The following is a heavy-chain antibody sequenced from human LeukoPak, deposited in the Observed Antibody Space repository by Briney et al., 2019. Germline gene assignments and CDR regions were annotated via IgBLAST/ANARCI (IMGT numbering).Heavy chain of an antibody. Sequence: GGSLRLSCAVSGFIVSSNYMSWVRQAPGKGLEWVSSISSSNSYIYYADSVKGRFTISRDNAKNSLYLQMNSLRAEDTAVYYCAREMGLWGQGTLVTVSS. CDR2: ISSSNSYI. D-gene: IGHD5-24*01. J-gene: IGHJ4*02. CDR1: GFIVSSNY. V-gene: IGHV3-21*01. CDR3: AREMGL.